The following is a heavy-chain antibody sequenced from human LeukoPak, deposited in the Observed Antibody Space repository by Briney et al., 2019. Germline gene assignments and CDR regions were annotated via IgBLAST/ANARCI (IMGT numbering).Heavy chain of an antibody. Sequence: PGGSLRLSCAASGFTFGSYSMNWVRQAPGKGLEWVSSMSSSSSYIYYTDLVKGRFTISRDSAKNSLYLQMNSLRAEDTAVYYCARDQYWNIRGVFDYWGQGTLVTVSS. CDR3: ARDQYWNIRGVFDY. CDR1: GFTFGSYS. J-gene: IGHJ4*02. V-gene: IGHV3-21*01. CDR2: MSSSSSYI. D-gene: IGHD1/OR15-1a*01.